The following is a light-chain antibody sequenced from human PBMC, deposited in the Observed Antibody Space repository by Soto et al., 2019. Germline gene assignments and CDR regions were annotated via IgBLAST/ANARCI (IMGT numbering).Light chain of an antibody. CDR2: DAS. V-gene: IGKV3-11*01. CDR1: QSVSSY. J-gene: IGKJ1*01. CDR3: QQRSNSPRT. Sequence: EIVLTQSPATLSLSPGERATLSCRASQSVSSYLAWYQQRPGQAPRLLIYDASNRATGIPARFSGSGSGTDVTLTISSLEPEDFAVYYCQQRSNSPRTFGQGTTVEIK.